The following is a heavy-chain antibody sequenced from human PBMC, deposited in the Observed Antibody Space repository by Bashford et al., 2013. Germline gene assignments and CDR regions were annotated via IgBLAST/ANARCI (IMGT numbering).Heavy chain of an antibody. CDR2: IIPILGIA. CDR3: ARGIAAAGRSGYFQH. D-gene: IGHD6-13*01. V-gene: IGHV1-69*04. Sequence: VASVKVSCKASGGTFSSYAISWVRQAPGQGLEWMGRIIPILGIANYAQKFQGRVTITADKSTSTAYMELSSLRSEDTAVYYCARGIAAAGRSGYFQHWGQGTLVTVSS. CDR1: GGTFSSYA. J-gene: IGHJ1*01.